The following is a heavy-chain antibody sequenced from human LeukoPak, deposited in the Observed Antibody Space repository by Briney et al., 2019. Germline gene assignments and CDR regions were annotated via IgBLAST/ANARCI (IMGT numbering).Heavy chain of an antibody. V-gene: IGHV1-24*01. CDR3: ATRYCSGGSCLNWFDP. J-gene: IGHJ5*02. CDR2: FDPEDGET. Sequence: ASVKVSCKVSGYTLTELSMQWVRQAPGKGLEWMGGFDPEDGETIYAQKFQGRVTMTEDTSTDTAYMELSSLRSEDTAVYYCATRYCSGGSCLNWFDPWGQGTLVTVSS. D-gene: IGHD2-15*01. CDR1: GYTLTELS.